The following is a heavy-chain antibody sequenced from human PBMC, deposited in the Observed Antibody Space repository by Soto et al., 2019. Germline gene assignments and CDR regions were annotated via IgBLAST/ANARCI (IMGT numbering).Heavy chain of an antibody. J-gene: IGHJ4*02. D-gene: IGHD6-19*01. V-gene: IGHV1-2*02. Sequence: QVQLVQSGAEVKKPGASVKVSCEASGYTFIDYYMHWVRQAPGQGFEWMGRISPKSGGTNYAQKFQGRVTTTWDTSFNTAYMELSSVMSEDTAVYYCGRPPGYISDWYYFDLWGQGTLVTVSS. CDR2: ISPKSGGT. CDR1: GYTFIDYY. CDR3: GRPPGYISDWYYFDL.